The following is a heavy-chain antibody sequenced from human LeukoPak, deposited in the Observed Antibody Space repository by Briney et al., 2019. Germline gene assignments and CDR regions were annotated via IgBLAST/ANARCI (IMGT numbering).Heavy chain of an antibody. Sequence: GGSLRLSCAASGFTFSSYSINWVRQAPGKGLEWVSSISSSSSYIYYADSVKGRFTISRDNAKNSLYLQMNSLRAEDTAMYYCARARDGSGMPGYWGQGTLVTVSS. CDR1: GFTFSSYS. CDR3: ARARDGSGMPGY. V-gene: IGHV3-21*01. J-gene: IGHJ4*02. CDR2: ISSSSSYI. D-gene: IGHD3-10*01.